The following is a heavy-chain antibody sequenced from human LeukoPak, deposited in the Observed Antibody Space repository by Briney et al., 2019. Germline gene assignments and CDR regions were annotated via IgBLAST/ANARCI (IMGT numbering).Heavy chain of an antibody. CDR1: GFTFSYYW. CDR2: IKQDGREI. Sequence: PGGSLRLSCEASGFTFSYYWMNWVRQAPGKGLEWVANIKQDGREIYYADSVKGRFSISRDNAQTSLYLQMNSLRAEDTAVYYCARDVEFDYWGQGTLVSVSS. CDR3: ARDVEFDY. J-gene: IGHJ4*02. V-gene: IGHV3-7*01.